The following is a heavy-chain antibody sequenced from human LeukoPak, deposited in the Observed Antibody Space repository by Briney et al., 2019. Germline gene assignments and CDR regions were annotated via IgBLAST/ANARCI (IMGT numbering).Heavy chain of an antibody. Sequence: GGSLRLSCAASGFTFSSYSMNWVRQAPGKGLEWVSSISSRSSAIYYADSVGGRFTISRDNSKNTLFLQMNSLRDEDTAVYYCAKDLYSNYGPADYWGQGNLVTVSS. V-gene: IGHV3-21*04. CDR3: AKDLYSNYGPADY. J-gene: IGHJ4*02. CDR2: ISSRSSAI. CDR1: GFTFSSYS. D-gene: IGHD4-11*01.